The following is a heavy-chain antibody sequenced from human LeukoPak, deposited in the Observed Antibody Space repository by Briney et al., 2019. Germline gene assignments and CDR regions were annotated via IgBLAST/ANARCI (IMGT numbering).Heavy chain of an antibody. D-gene: IGHD1-1*01. CDR3: ARDSRGNWDGYYFDY. Sequence: GGSLRLSCAASGFTFSDYYMNWIRQAPGRGLEWVSYISSASSTIYYADSVKGRFTISRDNAKNSLYLQVNSLRAEDTAVYYCARDSRGNWDGYYFDYWGQGTLVTVSS. CDR2: ISSASSTI. CDR1: GFTFSDYY. V-gene: IGHV3-11*01. J-gene: IGHJ4*02.